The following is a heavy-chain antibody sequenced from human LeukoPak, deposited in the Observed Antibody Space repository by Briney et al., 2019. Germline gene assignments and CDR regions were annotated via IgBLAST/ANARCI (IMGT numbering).Heavy chain of an antibody. CDR2: INPNSGGT. Sequence: GASVKVSCKASGDTFTGYYMHWVRQAPGQGLEWMGWINPNSGGTNYAQKFQGRVTMTRDTSISTAYMELSTLRSDDTAMYYCARGLTINFYYMDVWGKGTTVTVSS. J-gene: IGHJ6*03. CDR3: ARGLTINFYYMDV. D-gene: IGHD5-24*01. V-gene: IGHV1-2*02. CDR1: GDTFTGYY.